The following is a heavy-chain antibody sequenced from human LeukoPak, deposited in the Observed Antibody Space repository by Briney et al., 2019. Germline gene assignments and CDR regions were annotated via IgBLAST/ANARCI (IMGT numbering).Heavy chain of an antibody. D-gene: IGHD3-22*01. J-gene: IGHJ4*02. CDR2: ISASGVSK. V-gene: IGHV3-23*01. Sequence: PGGSLRLSCAASGFTSSSYGMSWVRQAPGKGLEWVSAISASGVSKYYADSVKGRFTISRDKSKNTLYLQMNSLRAEDTAVYFCAKEVYSGYCTPGDYWGQGNLVTVSS. CDR3: AKEVYSGYCTPGDY. CDR1: GFTSSSYG.